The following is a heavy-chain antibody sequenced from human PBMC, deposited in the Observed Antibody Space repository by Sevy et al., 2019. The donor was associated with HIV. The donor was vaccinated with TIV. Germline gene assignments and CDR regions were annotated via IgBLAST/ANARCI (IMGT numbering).Heavy chain of an antibody. V-gene: IGHV3-48*03. J-gene: IGHJ4*02. CDR2: ISQTGTTI. D-gene: IGHD4-17*01. Sequence: VGSLRLSCVASGFIFSSYDMNWVRQAPGKGLEWVSYISQTGTTISYSDSVRGRFTISRDNARNSLFLQMNSLRAEDTTFYYCSRDLPPSATTVAHFDRWGQGTLVTVSS. CDR3: SRDLPPSATTVAHFDR. CDR1: GFIFSSYD.